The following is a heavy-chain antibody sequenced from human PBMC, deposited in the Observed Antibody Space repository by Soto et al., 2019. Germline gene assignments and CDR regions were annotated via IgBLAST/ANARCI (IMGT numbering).Heavy chain of an antibody. J-gene: IGHJ5*02. CDR1: GASISSGW. CDR2: TLYSGRT. V-gene: IGHV4-4*02. D-gene: IGHD3-10*01. Sequence: QVQLQESGPGLVKPSGTLSLTCAVSGASISSGWWTWVRQPPGKGLEWIGETLYSGRTNYNSSLNSRVTISIDKSNKQCSLNLSSVTAADTAVYYCSSRVTDAPTWGQGTLVTVSS. CDR3: SSRVTDAPT.